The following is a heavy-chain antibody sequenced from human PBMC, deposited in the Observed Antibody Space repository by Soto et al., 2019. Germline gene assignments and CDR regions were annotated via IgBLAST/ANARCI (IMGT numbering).Heavy chain of an antibody. CDR1: GFTFSSYA. CDR2: ISGSGGST. V-gene: IGHV3-23*01. J-gene: IGHJ4*02. D-gene: IGHD2-15*01. CDR3: AKTIHKYCSGGSCYPTNFDY. Sequence: EVQLLESGGGLVQPGGSLRLSCAASGFTFSSYAMSWVRQAPGKGLEWVSAISGSGGSTYYADSVKGRFTISRDNSKNTLYLQMNSRRAEDTAVYYCAKTIHKYCSGGSCYPTNFDYWGQGTLVTVSS.